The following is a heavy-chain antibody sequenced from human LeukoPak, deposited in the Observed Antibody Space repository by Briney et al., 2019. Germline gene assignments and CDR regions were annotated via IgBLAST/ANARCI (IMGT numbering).Heavy chain of an antibody. D-gene: IGHD1-26*01. V-gene: IGHV3-23*01. J-gene: IGHJ4*02. CDR1: RFTSSDSA. CDR3: ARDIELSC. CDR2: ISASGGNS. Sequence: GGSLRLSCEASRFTSSDSAMSWVRHASGRGLEWVSLISASGGNSYYADSVKGRFTVSRDSSKNTLHLQMNSLRAEDTAVYYCARDIELSCWGQGTLVTVSS.